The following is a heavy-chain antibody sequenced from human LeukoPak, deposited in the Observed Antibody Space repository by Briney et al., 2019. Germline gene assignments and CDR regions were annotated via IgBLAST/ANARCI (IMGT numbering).Heavy chain of an antibody. CDR2: ISVASNT. J-gene: IGHJ4*02. CDR1: GLAFSSYA. V-gene: IGHV3-23*01. D-gene: IGHD3-3*01. CDR3: ADYGVSGVRNNFY. Sequence: GGSLRLSCAASGLAFSSYAMSWVRQAPGKGLEGVSTISVASNTFYADSVKGRFTISRENSRNTVYLQMTSLRADDTAVYYCADYGVSGVRNNFYWGQGTLVTVSS.